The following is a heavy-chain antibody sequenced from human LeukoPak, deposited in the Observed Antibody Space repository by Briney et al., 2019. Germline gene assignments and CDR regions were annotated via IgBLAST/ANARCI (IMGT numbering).Heavy chain of an antibody. CDR2: IYYSGST. Sequence: SETLSLTCTVSGGSISSSSYYWGWIRQPPGKGLEWIGSIYYSGSTYYNPSLKSRVTISVDTSKNQFSLKLSSVTAADTAVYYCARDGMRYGGYVGSDYWGQGTLVTVSS. J-gene: IGHJ4*02. V-gene: IGHV4-39*07. D-gene: IGHD5-12*01. CDR1: GGSISSSSYY. CDR3: ARDGMRYGGYVGSDY.